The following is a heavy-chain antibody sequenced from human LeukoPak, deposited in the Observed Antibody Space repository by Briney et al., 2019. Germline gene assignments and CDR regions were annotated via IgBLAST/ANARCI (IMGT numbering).Heavy chain of an antibody. Sequence: PGGSLRLSCAASGFSFSRYWMSWVRQAPGKGLEWVANIKQDGSEKNYVESVEGRFIISRDNAKDSLYLQMNSLRVEDTAVYYCLRGDRRDYWGQGTLVTVSS. CDR2: IKQDGSEK. CDR3: LRGDRRDY. CDR1: GFSFSRYW. J-gene: IGHJ4*02. V-gene: IGHV3-7*01.